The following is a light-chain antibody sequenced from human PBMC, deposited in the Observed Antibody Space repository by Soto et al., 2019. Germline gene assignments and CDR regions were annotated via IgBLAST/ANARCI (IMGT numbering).Light chain of an antibody. CDR3: QSYDSSLSGTVV. CDR2: GNS. Sequence: QSVLTQSPSVSGAPGQRVTISCTGSSSNIGAGYDVHWYQQLPGTAPKLLIYGNSNRPSGVPDRFSGSKSGTSASLAITGLPAQDEADYYCQSYDSSLSGTVVFGGGTKVTVL. CDR1: SSNIGAGYD. V-gene: IGLV1-40*01. J-gene: IGLJ2*01.